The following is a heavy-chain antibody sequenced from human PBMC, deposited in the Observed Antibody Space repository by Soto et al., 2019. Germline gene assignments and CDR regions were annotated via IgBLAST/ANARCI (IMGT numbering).Heavy chain of an antibody. CDR2: ISGSGGST. V-gene: IGHV3-23*01. CDR1: GFTFSSYA. D-gene: IGHD2-2*01. Sequence: SGFTFSSYAMSWVRQAPGNGLEWVSAISGSGGSTYYADSVKGRFTISRDNSKNTLYLQMNSLRAEDTAVYYCANSHVVPAATFDYWGQGTLVTVSS. J-gene: IGHJ4*02. CDR3: ANSHVVPAATFDY.